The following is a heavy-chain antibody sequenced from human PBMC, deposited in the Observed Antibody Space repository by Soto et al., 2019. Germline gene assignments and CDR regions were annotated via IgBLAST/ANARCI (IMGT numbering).Heavy chain of an antibody. D-gene: IGHD3-22*01. CDR1: GYSFTSYW. V-gene: IGHV5-51*01. J-gene: IGHJ6*02. CDR3: ARKGRGYPYFYYYYGMDV. CDR2: IYPGDSDT. Sequence: GESLKISCKGSGYSFTSYWIGWVRQMPGKGLEWMGIIYPGDSDTSYSPSFQGQVTISADKSISTAYLQWSSLKASDTAMYYCARKGRGYPYFYYYYGMDVWGQGTTVTVSS.